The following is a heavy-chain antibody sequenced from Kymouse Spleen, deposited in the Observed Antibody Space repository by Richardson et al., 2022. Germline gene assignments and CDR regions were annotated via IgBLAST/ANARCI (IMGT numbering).Heavy chain of an antibody. V-gene: IGHV3-9*01. CDR2: ISWNSGSI. CDR3: AKDIRRYFDWPYYYYYGMDV. J-gene: IGHJ6*02. D-gene: IGHD3-9*01. CDR1: GFTFDDYA. Sequence: EVQLVESGGGLVQPGRSLRLSCAASGFTFDDYAMHWVRQAPGKGLEWVSGISWNSGSIGYADSVKGRFTISRDNAKNSLYLQMNSLRAEDTALYYCAKDIRRYFDWPYYYYYGMDVWGQGTTVTVSS.